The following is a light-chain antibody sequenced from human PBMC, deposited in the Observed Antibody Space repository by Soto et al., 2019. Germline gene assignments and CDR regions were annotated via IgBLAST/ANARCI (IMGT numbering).Light chain of an antibody. Sequence: EIQMTQSPSSLSASVGDRVTITCRASQSISSLLAWYQQKPGKAPKLLTYQASSLERGVPSRFSGSGSGTEFTLTITGLQPDDFATYYCQQYNSYRTFGQGTKVDIK. J-gene: IGKJ1*01. CDR1: QSISSL. CDR2: QAS. V-gene: IGKV1-5*03. CDR3: QQYNSYRT.